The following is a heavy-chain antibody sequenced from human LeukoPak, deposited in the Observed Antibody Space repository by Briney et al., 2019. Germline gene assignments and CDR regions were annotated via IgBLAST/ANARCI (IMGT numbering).Heavy chain of an antibody. CDR1: GFTFSSYV. D-gene: IGHD6-19*01. V-gene: IGHV3-23*01. J-gene: IGHJ6*03. CDR3: ATGGDSSGWYAGNYYYYMDV. CDR2: ISGSGST. Sequence: GGSLRLSCAASGFTFSSYVMSWVRQAPGKGLEWVSAISGSGSTYYADSVKGRFTISRDNSKNTLYLQMNSLRAEDTAVYYCATGGDSSGWYAGNYYYYMDVWGKGTTVTVSS.